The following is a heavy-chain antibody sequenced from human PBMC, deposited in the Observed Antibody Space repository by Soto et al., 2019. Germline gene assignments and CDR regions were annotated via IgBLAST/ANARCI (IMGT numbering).Heavy chain of an antibody. D-gene: IGHD3-3*01. CDR1: GGSISSSSYY. CDR2: IYYSGST. Sequence: SETLSLTCTVSGGSISSSSYYWGWIRQPPGKGLEWIGSIYYSGSTYYNPSLKSRVTISVDTSKNQFSLKLSSVTAADTAVYYCARHYDFWSGYYRSYYYYGMDVWGQGTTVTVSS. CDR3: ARHYDFWSGYYRSYYYYGMDV. V-gene: IGHV4-39*01. J-gene: IGHJ6*02.